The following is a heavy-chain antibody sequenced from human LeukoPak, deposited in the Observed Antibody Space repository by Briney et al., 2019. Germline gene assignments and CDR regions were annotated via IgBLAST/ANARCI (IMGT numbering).Heavy chain of an antibody. V-gene: IGHV3-73*01. CDR2: IRNKNNNYAT. J-gene: IGHJ4*02. CDR3: ARRSLYYYDSSGYDFDY. D-gene: IGHD3-22*01. Sequence: GGSLRLSCAGSGFSFRASAMHWVRQASGKGLEWVGRIRNKNNNYATTYGESVKGRFTISRDDSKNMAFLQMNSLKTEDTAVYYCARRSLYYYDSSGYDFDYWGQGTLVTVSS. CDR1: GFSFRASA.